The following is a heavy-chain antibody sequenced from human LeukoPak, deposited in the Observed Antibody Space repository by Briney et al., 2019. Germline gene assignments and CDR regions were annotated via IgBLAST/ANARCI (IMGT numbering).Heavy chain of an antibody. D-gene: IGHD3-22*01. Sequence: GGSLRLSCAASGFTVSSNYMSWVRQAPGKGLEWVSVIYSGGSTYYADSVKGRFTISRDNSKNTLYLQMNSLRAEDTAVYYCAKARATQDYYDSSGQVSYYFDYWGQGTLVTVSS. CDR3: AKARATQDYYDSSGQVSYYFDY. J-gene: IGHJ4*02. CDR2: IYSGGST. CDR1: GFTVSSNY. V-gene: IGHV3-53*01.